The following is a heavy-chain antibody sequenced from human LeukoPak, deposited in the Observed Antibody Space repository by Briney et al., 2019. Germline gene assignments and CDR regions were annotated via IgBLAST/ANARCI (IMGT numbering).Heavy chain of an antibody. Sequence: CAASGFTFSSYWMHWIRHAPGKGLVWVSRIKRDGSSPAYADSVKGRFTISRDNAKNTLYLQMNSLRAEDTAVYYCAXPVVTAXXDAFDIWGQGTMVTVSS. D-gene: IGHD2-21*02. CDR2: IKRDGSSP. CDR3: AXPVVTAXXDAFDI. V-gene: IGHV3-74*01. J-gene: IGHJ3*02. CDR1: GFTFSSYW.